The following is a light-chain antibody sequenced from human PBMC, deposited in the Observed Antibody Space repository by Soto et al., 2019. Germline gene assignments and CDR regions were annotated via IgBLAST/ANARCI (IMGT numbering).Light chain of an antibody. CDR1: QSVSSSY. V-gene: IGKV3-20*01. CDR3: QQYGNPPRYT. Sequence: DSVLTQSPGTLSLSPGERATLSCRASQSVSSSYLAWYQQKPGQPPRLLIYGASNRATGIPDRFRGSGSGTDFTLTISRLEPEDFAVYYCQQYGNPPRYTFGQGTKLEIK. J-gene: IGKJ2*01. CDR2: GAS.